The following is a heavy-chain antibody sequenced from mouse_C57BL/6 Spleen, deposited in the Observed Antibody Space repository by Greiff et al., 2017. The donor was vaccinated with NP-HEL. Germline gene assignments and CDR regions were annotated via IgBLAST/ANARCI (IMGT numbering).Heavy chain of an antibody. Sequence: QVQLKESGAELVKPGASVKISCKASGYAFSSYWMNWVKQRPGKGLEWIGQIYPGDGDTNYNGKFKGKATLTADKSSSTAYMQLSSLTSEDSAVYFCAKGNHYYGSSSYAMDYWGQGTSVTVSS. CDR2: IYPGDGDT. V-gene: IGHV1-80*01. D-gene: IGHD1-1*01. CDR3: AKGNHYYGSSSYAMDY. CDR1: GYAFSSYW. J-gene: IGHJ4*01.